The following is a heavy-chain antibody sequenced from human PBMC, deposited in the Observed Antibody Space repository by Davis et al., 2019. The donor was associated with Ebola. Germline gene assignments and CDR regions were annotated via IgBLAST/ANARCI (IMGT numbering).Heavy chain of an antibody. CDR1: GGSLTSYH. D-gene: IGHD6-13*01. J-gene: IGHJ6*02. CDR3: ARDREYSSSWAGSAYYYYGMDV. V-gene: IGHV4-59*01. CDR2: IYYSGYT. Sequence: PSETLSLTCTVSGGSLTSYHWSWIRQPPGKGLEWIGYIYYSGYTYYNPSLKSRLTMSVDTSKNQFSLKVTSLTAADTAVYYCARDREYSSSWAGSAYYYYGMDVWGQGTTVTVSS.